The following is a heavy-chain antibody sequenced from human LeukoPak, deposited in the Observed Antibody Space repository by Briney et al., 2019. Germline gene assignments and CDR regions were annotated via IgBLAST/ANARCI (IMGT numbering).Heavy chain of an antibody. CDR2: ISGSGDST. D-gene: IGHD6-6*01. J-gene: IGHJ3*01. CDR3: AKRAAYSRSSLVLPFDAFDL. CDR1: GFTFSSDA. Sequence: PGGSLRLSCAASGFTFSSDAMSWVRQAPGKGLEWVSVISGSGDSTYYADSVKGRFTISRDNSKNTLYLQMNSLRAEDTAVYYCAKRAAYSRSSLVLPFDAFDLWGQGTMVTVSS. V-gene: IGHV3-23*01.